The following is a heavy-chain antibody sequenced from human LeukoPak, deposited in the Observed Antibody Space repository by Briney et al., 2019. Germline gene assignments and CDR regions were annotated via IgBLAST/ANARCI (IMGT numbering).Heavy chain of an antibody. CDR3: ATLPRG. CDR2: IYYSGST. CDR1: GGSISSYY. D-gene: IGHD3-16*01. J-gene: IGHJ4*02. V-gene: IGHV4-59*01. Sequence: PSETLSLTCTVSGGSISSYYWSWIRQPPGKGLEWIGYIYYSGSTNYNPSLESRVTISVDTSKNQFSLKLSSVTAADTAVYYCATLPRGWGQGTLVTVSS.